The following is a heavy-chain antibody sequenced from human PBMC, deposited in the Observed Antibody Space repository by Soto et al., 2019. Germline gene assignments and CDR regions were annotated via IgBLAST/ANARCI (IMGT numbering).Heavy chain of an antibody. J-gene: IGHJ1*01. CDR1: GFTFSSYS. V-gene: IGHV3-21*01. D-gene: IGHD3-22*01. Sequence: PGGSLRLSCAASGFTFSSYSMNWVRQAPWKGLEWVSSISSSSSYIYYADSVKGRFTISRDNAKNSLYLQMNSLRAEDTAVYYCARAPYYDSSGYYFIAEYFQHWGQGTLVTVSS. CDR3: ARAPYYDSSGYYFIAEYFQH. CDR2: ISSSSSYI.